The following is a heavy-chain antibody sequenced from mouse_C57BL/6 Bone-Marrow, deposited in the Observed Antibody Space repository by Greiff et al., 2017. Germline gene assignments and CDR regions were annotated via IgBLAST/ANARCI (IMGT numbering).Heavy chain of an antibody. CDR2: IDPSDSYT. V-gene: IGHV1-50*01. Sequence: QVQLQQPGAELVKPGASVKLSCKASGYTFTSYWMPWVKQRPGQGLEWIGEIDPSDSYTNYNQKFKGKSTLTVDKSSSTAYMQLSSLTSEDSAVYYCARPGYWGQGTTLTVSS. J-gene: IGHJ2*01. CDR1: GYTFTSYW. CDR3: ARPGY.